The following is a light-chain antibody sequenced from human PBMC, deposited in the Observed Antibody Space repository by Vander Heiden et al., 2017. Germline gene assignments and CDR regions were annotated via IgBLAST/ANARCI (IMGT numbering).Light chain of an antibody. Sequence: QSALTQPASVSGSPGQSITISCTGTSSDVGGYHYVSWYQQHPGKAPKLSISDVTNRPSGVSNRFSGAKSGNTASLTISGLQAEDEADYYCSSYTSSSAYVFGTGTKVTVL. CDR2: DVT. V-gene: IGLV2-14*03. J-gene: IGLJ1*01. CDR1: SSDVGGYHY. CDR3: SSYTSSSAYV.